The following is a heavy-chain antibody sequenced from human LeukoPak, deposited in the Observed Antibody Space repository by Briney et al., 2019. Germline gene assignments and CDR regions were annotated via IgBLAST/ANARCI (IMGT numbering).Heavy chain of an antibody. CDR3: ARGLTASAIFGVVTLFDY. V-gene: IGHV4-59*01. Sequence: SETLSLTCTVSGGSISSYYWSWIRQPPGKGLEWLGYIYYSGSTNYNPSLKSRVTISVDTSKNQFSLKLSSVTAADTAVYYCARGLTASAIFGVVTLFDYWGQGTLVTVSS. CDR2: IYYSGST. CDR1: GGSISSYY. D-gene: IGHD3-3*01. J-gene: IGHJ4*02.